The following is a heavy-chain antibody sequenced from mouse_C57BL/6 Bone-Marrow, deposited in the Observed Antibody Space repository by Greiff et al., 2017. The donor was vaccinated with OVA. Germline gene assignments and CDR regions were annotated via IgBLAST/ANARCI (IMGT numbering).Heavy chain of an antibody. D-gene: IGHD1-1*01. Sequence: EVKLQESGPGLVKPSQSLSLTCSVTGYSITSGYYWNWIRQFPGNKLEWMGYISYDGSNNYNPSLKNRISITRDTSKNQFFLKLNSVTTEDTATYYCARKFITTVEGVWGTGTTVTVSS. J-gene: IGHJ1*03. CDR3: ARKFITTVEGV. CDR2: ISYDGSN. V-gene: IGHV3-6*01. CDR1: GYSITSGYY.